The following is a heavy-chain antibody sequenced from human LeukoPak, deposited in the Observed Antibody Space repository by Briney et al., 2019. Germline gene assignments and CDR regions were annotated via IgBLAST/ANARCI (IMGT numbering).Heavy chain of an antibody. CDR3: ARRGYYYDSRDAFDI. V-gene: IGHV4-59*08. CDR1: GGSISSYY. Sequence: SETLSLTCTVSGGSISSYYWSWIRQPPGKGLEWIGYIYYSGSTNYNPSLKSRVTISVDTSKNQFSLKLSSVTAADTAVYYCARRGYYYDSRDAFDIWGQGTMVTVSS. CDR2: IYYSGST. J-gene: IGHJ3*02. D-gene: IGHD3-22*01.